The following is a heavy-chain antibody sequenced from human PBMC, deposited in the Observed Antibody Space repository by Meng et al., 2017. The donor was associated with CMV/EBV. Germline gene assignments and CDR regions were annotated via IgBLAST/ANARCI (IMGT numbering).Heavy chain of an antibody. Sequence: GSLRLSCTVSGYSISSGYYWGWIRQPPGKGLEWIGSIYHSGSTYYNPSLKSRVTISVDTSKNQFSLKLSSVTAADTAVYYCASYRGDSYGIHDAFDIWGQGTMVTVS. J-gene: IGHJ3*02. CDR2: IYHSGST. CDR1: GYSISSGYY. D-gene: IGHD5-18*01. V-gene: IGHV4-38-2*02. CDR3: ASYRGDSYGIHDAFDI.